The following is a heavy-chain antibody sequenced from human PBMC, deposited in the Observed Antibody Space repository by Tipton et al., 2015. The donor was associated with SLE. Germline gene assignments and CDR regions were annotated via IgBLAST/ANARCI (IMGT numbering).Heavy chain of an antibody. D-gene: IGHD3-3*01. V-gene: IGHV4-34*01. Sequence: TLSLTCAVYGGSFSGYYWSLIRQPPGKGLEWIGEINHSGSTNYNPSLKSRVTISVDTSKNQFSLKLSSVTAADTAVYYCARHGAGSGYLDYWGQGTLVTVSS. CDR3: ARHGAGSGYLDY. CDR2: INHSGST. J-gene: IGHJ4*02. CDR1: GGSFSGYY.